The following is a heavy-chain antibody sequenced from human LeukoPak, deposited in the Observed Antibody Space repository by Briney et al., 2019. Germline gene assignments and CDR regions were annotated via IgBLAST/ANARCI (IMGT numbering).Heavy chain of an antibody. CDR2: ISYDGSNK. Sequence: QSGGSLRLSCAASGFTFSSYAMHWVRQAPGKGLEWVVVISYDGSNKYYADSVKGRFTISRGNAKNTLYLQMNSLRAEDTAVYYCARASVAGSGWPLIKNWGQGTLVTVSS. CDR1: GFTFSSYA. CDR3: ARASVAGSGWPLIKN. D-gene: IGHD6-19*01. J-gene: IGHJ4*02. V-gene: IGHV3-30*04.